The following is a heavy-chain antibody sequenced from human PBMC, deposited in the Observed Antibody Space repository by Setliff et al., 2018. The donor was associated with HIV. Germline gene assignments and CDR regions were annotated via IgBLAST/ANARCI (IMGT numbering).Heavy chain of an antibody. D-gene: IGHD2-21*01. CDR1: GGSISSSSYY. V-gene: IGHV4-39*01. CDR3: ARHDSRGPRSAFDL. CDR2: IYYSGST. J-gene: IGHJ3*01. Sequence: SETLSLTCTVSGGSISSSSYYWGWIRQPPGKGLEWLGSIYYSGSTYYNPSFNSRVTISVDTSKIQFSLKLSSVTAADTAVYYCARHDSRGPRSAFDLWGRGTMVTVSS.